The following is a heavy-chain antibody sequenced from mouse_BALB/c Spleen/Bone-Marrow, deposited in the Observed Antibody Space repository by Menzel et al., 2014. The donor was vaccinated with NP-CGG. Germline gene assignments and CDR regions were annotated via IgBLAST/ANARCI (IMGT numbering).Heavy chain of an antibody. Sequence: QVQLQQSEAELVKPGASVKLSCKASGYTFTSYWMHWVKQRPGQGLEWIGEINPSNGRTNYNEKFKSKATLTVDKSSSTAYMQLSSLTSEDSAVYYCARRAGYGNPWFFDVWGAGPTVTVPS. V-gene: IGHV1S81*02. CDR3: ARRAGYGNPWFFDV. CDR1: GYTFTSYW. J-gene: IGHJ1*01. CDR2: INPSNGRT. D-gene: IGHD2-1*01.